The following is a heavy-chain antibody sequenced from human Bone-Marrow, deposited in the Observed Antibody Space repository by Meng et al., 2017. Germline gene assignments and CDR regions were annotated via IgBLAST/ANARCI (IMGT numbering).Heavy chain of an antibody. CDR3: ASKGTSSSYDY. CDR1: GFTFSCYA. V-gene: IGHV3-30*04. J-gene: IGHJ4*02. Sequence: GGSLRPSCSASGFTFSCYAMHWGRQATGKGLEWVAVIAYDGSNKYYADTVKGRITISRDNSKNTLYLQMNSLGAEDAAVYYCASKGTSSSYDYWGQGTLVTVSS. CDR2: IAYDGSNK. D-gene: IGHD6-13*01.